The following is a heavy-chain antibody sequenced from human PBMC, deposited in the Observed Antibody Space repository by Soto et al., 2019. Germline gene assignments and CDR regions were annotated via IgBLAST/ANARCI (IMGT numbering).Heavy chain of an antibody. Sequence: ASVKVSCKASGYTFTGYYMHWVRQAPGQGLEWMGWINPNSGGTNYAQKFQGRVTMTRDTSISTAYMELSRLRSDDTAVYYCARAYDILTIQQFDPWGQGTLVSVSS. D-gene: IGHD3-9*01. CDR2: INPNSGGT. CDR1: GYTFTGYY. V-gene: IGHV1-2*02. J-gene: IGHJ5*02. CDR3: ARAYDILTIQQFDP.